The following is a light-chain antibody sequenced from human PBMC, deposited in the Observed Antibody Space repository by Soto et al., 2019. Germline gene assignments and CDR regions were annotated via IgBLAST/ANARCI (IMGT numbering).Light chain of an antibody. V-gene: IGLV2-14*01. CDR3: SSYTSSSSYV. J-gene: IGLJ1*01. CDR2: DVS. Sequence: QSALTQPASVSGSPGQSIAISCTGTSSDVGAYNSVSWYQQYPGKAPKLMIHDVSNRPSGVSDSFSGSKSGNTASLTISGLQAEDEADYYCSSYTSSSSYVFGSGTKLTVL. CDR1: SSDVGAYNS.